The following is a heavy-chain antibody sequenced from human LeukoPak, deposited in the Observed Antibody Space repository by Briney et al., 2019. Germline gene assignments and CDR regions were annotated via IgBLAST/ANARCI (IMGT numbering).Heavy chain of an antibody. CDR1: GLTFSSSW. J-gene: IGHJ4*02. CDR3: ARDRAYSRLNY. V-gene: IGHV3-7*01. Sequence: GGSLRLSCAVSGLTFSSSWMDWVRQAPGKGLEWVASIIPDGNKKYSADSVKGRFTISRDNAESSLYLQMNSLRVEDTAFYYCARDRAYSRLNYWGQGMLVTVSS. CDR2: IIPDGNKK. D-gene: IGHD5-18*01.